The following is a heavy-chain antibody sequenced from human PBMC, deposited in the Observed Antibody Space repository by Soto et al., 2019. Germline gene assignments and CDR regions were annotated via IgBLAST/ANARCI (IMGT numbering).Heavy chain of an antibody. CDR3: AGGAMVTPYYYGLDV. Sequence: EVRLLESGGGLVQPGGSLRLYCAGSGFTSSNYSMSWVRQAPGKGLEWVSTTSGSGHYIQYRDSVKGRFTISRDISKNTLYLQMNSLRAEYTAVYYWAGGAMVTPYYYGLDVWCQGTTVTVSS. D-gene: IGHD5-18*01. CDR2: TSGSGHYI. J-gene: IGHJ6*02. CDR1: GFTSSNYS. V-gene: IGHV3-23*01.